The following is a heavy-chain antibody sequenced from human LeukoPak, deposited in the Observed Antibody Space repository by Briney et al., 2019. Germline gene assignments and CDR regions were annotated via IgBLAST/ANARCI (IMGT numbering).Heavy chain of an antibody. CDR3: ATMVRGVDDAFDI. V-gene: IGHV1-24*01. D-gene: IGHD3-10*01. CDR1: GYTLTELS. CDR2: FDPEDGET. J-gene: IGHJ3*02. Sequence: GASVKVSCKVSGYTLTELSMHWVRQAPGKGLEWMGGFDPEDGETIYAQKFQGRVTMTEDTSTDTAHMELSSLRSEDTAVYYCATMVRGVDDAFDIWGQGTMVTVSS.